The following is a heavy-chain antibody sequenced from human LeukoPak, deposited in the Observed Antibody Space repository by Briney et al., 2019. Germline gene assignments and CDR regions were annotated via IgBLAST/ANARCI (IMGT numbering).Heavy chain of an antibody. D-gene: IGHD2-2*01. CDR1: GFTFDDYA. J-gene: IGHJ4*02. V-gene: IGHV3-49*03. CDR2: IRSKAYGGTT. CDR3: GTSCYRYSSSPDY. Sequence: GGSLRLSCTASGFTFDDYAMSWFRQAPGKGLEWVGFIRSKAYGGTTEYAASVKGRFTISRDDSKSIAYLQMNSLKTEDTAVYYCGTSCYRYSSSPDYWGQGTLVTVSS.